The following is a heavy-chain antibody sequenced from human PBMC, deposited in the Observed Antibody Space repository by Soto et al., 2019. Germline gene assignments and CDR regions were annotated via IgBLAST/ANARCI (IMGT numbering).Heavy chain of an antibody. D-gene: IGHD6-13*01. J-gene: IGHJ5*02. CDR2: ISGSGGGT. V-gene: IGHV3-23*01. CDR3: AKEGLEDLYIAADRENWFDP. Sequence: GGSLRLSCAASGFTFSSYAMSWVRQAPGKGLEWVSAISGSGGGTYYADSVKGRFTISRDNSKNTLYLQMNSLRAEDTAVYYCAKEGLEDLYIAADRENWFDPWGQVTLVTVSS. CDR1: GFTFSSYA.